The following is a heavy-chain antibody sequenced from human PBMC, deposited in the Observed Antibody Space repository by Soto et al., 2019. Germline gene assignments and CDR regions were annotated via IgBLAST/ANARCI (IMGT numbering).Heavy chain of an antibody. V-gene: IGHV2-5*01. D-gene: IGHD6-19*01. CDR1: GFSLSTSGVG. CDR3: AHFVIAVAGAYKYYFDY. Sequence: QITLKESGPTLVKPTQTLTLTCTFSGFSLSTSGVGVCWIRQPPGKALEWLALIYWNDDKRYSPSLKSRLTITQDTSKNQVVLTMTNMDPVDTATYYCAHFVIAVAGAYKYYFDYWGQGTLVTVSS. CDR2: IYWNDDK. J-gene: IGHJ4*02.